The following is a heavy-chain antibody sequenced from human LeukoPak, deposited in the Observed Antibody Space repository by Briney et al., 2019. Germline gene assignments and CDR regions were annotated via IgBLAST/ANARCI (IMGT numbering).Heavy chain of an antibody. CDR3: ARESSGSYIIPYYFDS. CDR2: IYYSGST. CDR1: GGSISSGGYS. D-gene: IGHD1-26*01. Sequence: SETLSLTCAVSGGSISSGGYSWSWIRQPPGKGLEWIGYIYYSGSTYYNPSLKSRVTISVDMSKNQFSLKLSSVTAADTAVYYCARESSGSYIIPYYFDSWGQGTLVTVSS. J-gene: IGHJ4*02. V-gene: IGHV4-30-4*07.